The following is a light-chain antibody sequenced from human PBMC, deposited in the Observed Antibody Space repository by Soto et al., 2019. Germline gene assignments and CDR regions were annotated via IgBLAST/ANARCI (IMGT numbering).Light chain of an antibody. J-gene: IGKJ2*01. CDR2: GAS. CDR3: QQYYNWPPYT. CDR1: QSVDTN. Sequence: EVVMTQSPATLSVSPGDRATLSCRASQSVDTNVAWYQQKPGQAPRLLVRGASTRATGVPARFTGIGSGTDFTLTISGLQSDDFAVYYCQQYYNWPPYTFGQGTKLQIK. V-gene: IGKV3-15*01.